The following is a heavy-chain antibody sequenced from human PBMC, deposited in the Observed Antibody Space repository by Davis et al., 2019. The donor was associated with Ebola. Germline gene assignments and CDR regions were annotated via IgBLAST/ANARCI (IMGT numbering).Heavy chain of an antibody. CDR1: GGSFSGYY. D-gene: IGHD2-15*01. J-gene: IGHJ2*01. CDR2: INHSGST. Sequence: SETLSLTCAVYGGSFSGYYWSWIRQPPGKGLEWIGEINHSGSTNYNPSLKSRVTISVDKSKNQSSLKLISVAAADTAVYYCARESRDIVVVVAANPGYFDLWGRGTLVTVSS. CDR3: ARESRDIVVVVAANPGYFDL. V-gene: IGHV4-34*01.